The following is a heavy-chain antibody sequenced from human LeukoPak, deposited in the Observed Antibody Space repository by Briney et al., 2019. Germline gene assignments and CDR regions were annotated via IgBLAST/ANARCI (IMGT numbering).Heavy chain of an antibody. CDR1: GFSFSSYE. CDR3: ARDLGQYYDTSDNWFDP. J-gene: IGHJ5*02. V-gene: IGHV3-74*01. Sequence: GGSLRLSCAASGFSFSSYEMNWVRQAPGKGLVWVSRINSEGINTSHADSVKGRFTISRDNAKNTLNLQMNSLRAEDTAVYYCARDLGQYYDTSDNWFDPWGQGTLVTVSS. CDR2: INSEGINT. D-gene: IGHD3-22*01.